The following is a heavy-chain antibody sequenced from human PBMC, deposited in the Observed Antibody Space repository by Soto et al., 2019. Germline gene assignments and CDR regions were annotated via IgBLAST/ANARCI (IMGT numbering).Heavy chain of an antibody. V-gene: IGHV4-59*01. Sequence: SETLSLTCTVSGGSISSYYWSWIRQPPGKGLEWIGYIYYSGSTNYNPSLMSRVTISVDTSKNQFSLKLSSVTAADTAVYYCASAYYDSSGYLTHPFDYWGQGTLVTVS. J-gene: IGHJ4*02. D-gene: IGHD3-22*01. CDR3: ASAYYDSSGYLTHPFDY. CDR2: IYYSGST. CDR1: GGSISSYY.